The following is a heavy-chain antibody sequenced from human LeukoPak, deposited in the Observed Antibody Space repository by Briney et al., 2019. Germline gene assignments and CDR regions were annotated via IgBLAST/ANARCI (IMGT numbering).Heavy chain of an antibody. J-gene: IGHJ4*02. V-gene: IGHV3-7*01. D-gene: IGHD3-10*01. CDR1: GFTFTTYW. CDR2: INQDGTEK. CDR3: VKVAKYYYGSETYYFFEH. Sequence: GGSLRLSCAASGFTFTTYWMSWVRQLPGKGLEWVANINQDGTEKYYVDSVKGRFTISRDNAKNSLDLQMNSLRVEDTGIYYCVKVAKYYYGSETYYFFEHWGQGTPVTASS.